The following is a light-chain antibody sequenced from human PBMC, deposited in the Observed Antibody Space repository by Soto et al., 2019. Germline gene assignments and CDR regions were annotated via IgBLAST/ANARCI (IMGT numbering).Light chain of an antibody. V-gene: IGLV2-8*01. CDR2: EVS. J-gene: IGLJ2*01. Sequence: QSALTQPPSASGSLGQSVTISCTGTSSDVGGYNYVSWYQQHPGKAPKLMIYEVSKRPSGVPDRFSGSKSGNTASLTVSGLQAEDEADYYCSSYAGSSIHVVFGGGTKLTVL. CDR3: SSYAGSSIHVV. CDR1: SSDVGGYNY.